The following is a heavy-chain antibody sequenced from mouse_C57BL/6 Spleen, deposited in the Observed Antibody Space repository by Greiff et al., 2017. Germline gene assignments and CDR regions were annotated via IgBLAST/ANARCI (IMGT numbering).Heavy chain of an antibody. V-gene: IGHV1-55*01. CDR3: ARPHYYGSSSYWYFDV. J-gene: IGHJ1*03. Sequence: VQLQQPGAELVKPGASVKMSCKASGYTFTSYWITWVKQRPGQGLEWIGDIYPGSGSTNYNEKFKSKATLTVDTSSSTAYMQLSSLTSEDSAVYYCARPHYYGSSSYWYFDVWGTGTTVTVSS. CDR2: IYPGSGST. CDR1: GYTFTSYW. D-gene: IGHD1-1*01.